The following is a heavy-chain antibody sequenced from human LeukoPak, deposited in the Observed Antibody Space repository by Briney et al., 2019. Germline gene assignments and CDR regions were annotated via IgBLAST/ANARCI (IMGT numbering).Heavy chain of an antibody. V-gene: IGHV5-51*01. Sequence: GESLQISCKGSGYSFTSYWIGWVRQMPGKGLEWMGIIYPGDSDTRYSPSFRGQVTISADKSISTAYLQWSSLKASDTATYYCARLPYYVAVFDYWGQGTLVTVSS. D-gene: IGHD3-10*02. CDR3: ARLPYYVAVFDY. J-gene: IGHJ4*02. CDR1: GYSFTSYW. CDR2: IYPGDSDT.